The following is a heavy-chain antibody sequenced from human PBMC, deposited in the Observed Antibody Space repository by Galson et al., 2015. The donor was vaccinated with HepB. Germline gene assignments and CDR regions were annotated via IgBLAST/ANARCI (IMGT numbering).Heavy chain of an antibody. J-gene: IGHJ3*01. D-gene: IGHD3-10*01. CDR1: GGSIRSLIYY. V-gene: IGHV4-39*01. Sequence: LSLTCTVSGGSIRSLIYYWVWIRPSPGKGLDWIGSVYYGGTTYYNPSLERRVTISVDTSQNQLSLRLSSVTAADTGVYYCARQQGLVRWPYPGSDAFNVRGQGTMGTGSS. CDR3: ARQQGLVRWPYPGSDAFNV. CDR2: VYYGGTT.